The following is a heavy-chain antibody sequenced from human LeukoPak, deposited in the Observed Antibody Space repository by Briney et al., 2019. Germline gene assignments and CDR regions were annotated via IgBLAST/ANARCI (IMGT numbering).Heavy chain of an antibody. Sequence: GGSLRPSCAASGFTFSSYSMNWVRQAPGKGLEWVSSISSSSSYIYYTDSVKGRFTISRDNAKNSLYLQMNSLRAEDTAVYYCARDRYSYGQTHYWGQGTLVTVSS. V-gene: IGHV3-21*01. D-gene: IGHD5-18*01. CDR2: ISSSSSYI. CDR1: GFTFSSYS. J-gene: IGHJ4*02. CDR3: ARDRYSYGQTHY.